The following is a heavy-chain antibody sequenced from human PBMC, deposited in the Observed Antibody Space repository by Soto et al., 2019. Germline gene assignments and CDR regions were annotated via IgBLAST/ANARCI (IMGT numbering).Heavy chain of an antibody. CDR1: GFTFISYG. Sequence: GGSLRLSCAASGFTFISYGMHWVRQAPGKGLERVAVISYDGSNKYYADSVKGRFTISRDNSKNTLYLQMNSLRAEDAALYYCAKCRSSWVESGMDVWGQGTTVTVSS. CDR2: ISYDGSNK. CDR3: AKCRSSWVESGMDV. V-gene: IGHV3-30-3*02. J-gene: IGHJ6*02.